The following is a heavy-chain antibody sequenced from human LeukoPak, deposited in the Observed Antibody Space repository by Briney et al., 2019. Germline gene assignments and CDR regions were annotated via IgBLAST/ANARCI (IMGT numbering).Heavy chain of an antibody. CDR3: ARRADRGGKYYGMDV. CDR2: INPNSGGT. CDR1: GYTFTDYY. Sequence: ASVRVSCKASGYTFTDYYVHWVRQAPGQGLEWMAYINPNSGGTSYSQKFQGRLTLTRDTSMSTAYVELSRLTSDDTAVYYCARRADRGGKYYGMDVWGQGTTVTVS. D-gene: IGHD3-16*01. V-gene: IGHV1-2*02. J-gene: IGHJ6*02.